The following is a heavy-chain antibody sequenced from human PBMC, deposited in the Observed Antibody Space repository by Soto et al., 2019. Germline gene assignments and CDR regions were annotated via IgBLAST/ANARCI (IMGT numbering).Heavy chain of an antibody. Sequence: ASVQVSCTASGYTFTGYYMHWVRQAPGQGLEWMGWINPNSGGTNYAQKFQGWVTMTRDTSISTAYMELSRLRSDDTAVYYCAIGYYDILTGYILPDYWGQGTLVTVSS. D-gene: IGHD3-9*01. CDR3: AIGYYDILTGYILPDY. CDR1: GYTFTGYY. CDR2: INPNSGGT. J-gene: IGHJ4*02. V-gene: IGHV1-2*04.